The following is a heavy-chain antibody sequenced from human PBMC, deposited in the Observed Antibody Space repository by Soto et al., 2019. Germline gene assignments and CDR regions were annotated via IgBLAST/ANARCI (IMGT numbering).Heavy chain of an antibody. J-gene: IGHJ4*02. Sequence: GASVKPSWKASGDSFASYAMHCVRQAPGQRLEWMGWINAGNGNTKYSQKFQGRDTITRHTSASTAYMELSSLRSEDTAVYYCARSIVVVTALDYWGQGTLVTVSS. CDR1: GDSFASYA. V-gene: IGHV1-3*01. CDR3: ARSIVVVTALDY. D-gene: IGHD2-21*02. CDR2: INAGNGNT.